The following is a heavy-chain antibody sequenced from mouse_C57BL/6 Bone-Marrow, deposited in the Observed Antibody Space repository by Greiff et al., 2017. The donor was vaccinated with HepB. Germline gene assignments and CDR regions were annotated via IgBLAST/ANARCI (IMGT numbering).Heavy chain of an antibody. CDR2: IRTKANGYTT. Sequence: EVHLVESGGGLVQPGASLRLSCAASGFTFNDYQMSWVRQAPGKAPEWLALIRTKANGYTTEYTATVKGRFTISRDNSQNNLYLQRNTLRAEDSATYYCVRAVSSGSSYTWFAYWGQGTLVTVSA. CDR1: GFTFNDYQ. V-gene: IGHV7-4*01. CDR3: VRAVSSGSSYTWFAY. D-gene: IGHD1-1*01. J-gene: IGHJ3*01.